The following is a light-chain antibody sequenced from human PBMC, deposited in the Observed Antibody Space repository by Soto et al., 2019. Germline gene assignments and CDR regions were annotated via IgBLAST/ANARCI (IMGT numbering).Light chain of an antibody. CDR2: GAS. V-gene: IGKV3-20*01. J-gene: IGKJ3*01. CDR1: QSVSSSY. Sequence: EIVLTQSPGTLSLCPGARATLSCRASQSVSSSYLAWYQQKPGQAPRLLIYGASSRATGIPDRFSGSGSGTDFTLTIRRLEPEDFSVYYCQQFGSSPLFTFGPGTKVDVK. CDR3: QQFGSSPLFT.